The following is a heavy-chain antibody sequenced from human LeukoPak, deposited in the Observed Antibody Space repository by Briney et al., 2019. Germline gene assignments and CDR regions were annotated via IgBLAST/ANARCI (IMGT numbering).Heavy chain of an antibody. CDR3: ARPHDYGDYVAY. CDR1: GDSISTSNSY. D-gene: IGHD4-17*01. V-gene: IGHV4-39*01. CDR2: IYYSGST. Sequence: PSETLFLTCTVSGDSISTSNSYWGWIRQPPGKGLEWIGSIYYSGSTYYNPSLKSRVTISVDTSKNQFSLKLSSVTAADTAVYYCARPHDYGDYVAYWGQGTLVTVSS. J-gene: IGHJ4*02.